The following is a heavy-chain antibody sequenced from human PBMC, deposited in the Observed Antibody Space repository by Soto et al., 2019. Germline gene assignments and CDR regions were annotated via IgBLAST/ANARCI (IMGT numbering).Heavy chain of an antibody. V-gene: IGHV4-59*01. J-gene: IGHJ4*02. CDR2: ISHTGRT. Sequence: SETLSLTCSVSTGSMRTYYWTWIRHSPGKGLEWIGQISHTGRTKYNPSLESRVTTSVDTSRKQFSLKLTSVTAADTALYYCARDDNKGLFDFWGQGTLVTVSS. CDR1: TGSMRTYY. CDR3: ARDDNKGLFDF.